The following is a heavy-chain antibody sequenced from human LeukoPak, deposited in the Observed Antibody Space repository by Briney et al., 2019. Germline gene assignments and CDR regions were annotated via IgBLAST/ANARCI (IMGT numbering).Heavy chain of an antibody. CDR3: ARRPNDPYGMDV. Sequence: SQTLSLTCAISGYSVSSSSAAWNWIRQSPSRGLEWLGRTYYRSKWYNDYAVSVKSRITINADTSKNQFSLQLNSVTPEDTAVYYCARRPNDPYGMDVWGQGTTVTVSS. CDR1: GYSVSSSSAA. J-gene: IGHJ6*02. V-gene: IGHV6-1*01. CDR2: TYYRSKWYN.